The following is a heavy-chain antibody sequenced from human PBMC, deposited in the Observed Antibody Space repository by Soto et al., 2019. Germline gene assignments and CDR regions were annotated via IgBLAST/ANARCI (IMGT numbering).Heavy chain of an antibody. CDR3: AKGPRGRFGEIYYYMDV. CDR2: ISWNSGSI. V-gene: IGHV3-9*01. D-gene: IGHD3-10*01. Sequence: EVQLVESGGGLVQPGRSLRLSCAASGFTFDDYAMHWVRQAPGKGLEWVSGISWNSGSIGYADSVKGRFTISRDNAKNSLYLQMNSLRAEDTALYYCAKGPRGRFGEIYYYMDVWGKGTTVTVSS. J-gene: IGHJ6*03. CDR1: GFTFDDYA.